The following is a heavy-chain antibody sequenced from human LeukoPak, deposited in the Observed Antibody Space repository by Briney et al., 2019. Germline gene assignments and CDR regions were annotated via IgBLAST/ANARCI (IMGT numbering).Heavy chain of an antibody. CDR3: ARDTSQAYYYGSGSYDY. V-gene: IGHV6-1*01. Sequence: SQTLSLTCAISGDSVSSNSAAWNWIRQSPSRGLEWLGRTYYRSKWYNDYAVSVKSRITINPDTSKNQFSLQLNSVTPEDTAVYYCARDTSQAYYYGSGSYDYWGQGTLVTVSS. CDR2: TYYRSKWYN. CDR1: GDSVSSNSAA. J-gene: IGHJ4*02. D-gene: IGHD3-10*01.